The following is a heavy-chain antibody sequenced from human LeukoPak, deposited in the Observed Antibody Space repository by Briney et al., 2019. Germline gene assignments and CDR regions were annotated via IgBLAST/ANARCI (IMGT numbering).Heavy chain of an antibody. V-gene: IGHV4-39*07. D-gene: IGHD3-22*01. Sequence: KSSETLSLTCTVSGGSISSGGYYWSWIRQPPGKGLEWIGEINHSGSTNYNPSLKSRVTISVDTSKNQFSLKLSSVTAADTAVYYCARGRYYYDSSGPIPYYFDYWGQGTLVTVSS. J-gene: IGHJ4*02. CDR2: INHSGST. CDR1: GGSISSGGYY. CDR3: ARGRYYYDSSGPIPYYFDY.